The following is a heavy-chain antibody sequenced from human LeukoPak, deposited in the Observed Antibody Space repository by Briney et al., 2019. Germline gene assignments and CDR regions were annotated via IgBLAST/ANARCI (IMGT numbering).Heavy chain of an antibody. Sequence: PSETLSLTCTVSGGSLTYHYWNWMRQSPGRGLEWIGYTYYSGSAYYNPSLKSRVTMSVDTSKSQFSLKLNSVTAADTAVYYCARGRVYYDSTGYLIWGQGTMVTVSS. CDR1: GGSLTYHY. V-gene: IGHV4-59*11. J-gene: IGHJ3*02. CDR2: TYYSGSA. D-gene: IGHD3-22*01. CDR3: ARGRVYYDSTGYLI.